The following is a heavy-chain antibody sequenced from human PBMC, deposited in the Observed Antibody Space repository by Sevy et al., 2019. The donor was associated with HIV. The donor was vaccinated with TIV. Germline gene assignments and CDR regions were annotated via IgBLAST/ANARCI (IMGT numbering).Heavy chain of an antibody. CDR2: IRLDGNDK. J-gene: IGHJ4*02. CDR3: ARDPGYSGYDWGALTYYFDY. CDR1: GFSFSNYG. Sequence: GGSLRLSCEALGFSFSNYGMHWVRQAPGKGPEWVSSIRLDGNDKQYADSVKGRFTISRDNSKNTLNLQMNSLRAEDTAVYYCARDPGYSGYDWGALTYYFDYWGQGTLVTVSS. D-gene: IGHD5-12*01. V-gene: IGHV3-30*02.